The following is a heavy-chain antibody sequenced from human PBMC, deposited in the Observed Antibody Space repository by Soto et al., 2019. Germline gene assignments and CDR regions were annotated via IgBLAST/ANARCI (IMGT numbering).Heavy chain of an antibody. V-gene: IGHV4-34*01. CDR1: GGSFSGYY. CDR2: INHSGST. D-gene: IGHD6-13*01. CDR3: ARGRYSSSWYYYHYGMDV. Sequence: SETLSLTCAVYGGSFSGYYWSWIRQPPGKGLEWIGEINHSGSTNYNPSLKSRVTISVDTSKNQFSLKLSSVTAADTAVYYCARGRYSSSWYYYHYGMDVWGQGTKVTVSS. J-gene: IGHJ6*02.